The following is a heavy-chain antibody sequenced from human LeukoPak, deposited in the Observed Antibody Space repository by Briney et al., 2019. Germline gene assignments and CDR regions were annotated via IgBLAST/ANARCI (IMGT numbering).Heavy chain of an antibody. CDR1: GVSVSSSDYY. CDR3: ASGSGHYYN. CDR2: IYYNGNT. V-gene: IGHV4-39*01. J-gene: IGHJ4*02. Sequence: SETLSLTCTVSGVSVSSSDYYWGWLRQPPGRGLEWIGSIYYNGNTYYNPSVKSRVTISVDTSKNQFSLKLSSVTAADTAVYYCASGSGHYYNWGQGILATVS. D-gene: IGHD3-22*01.